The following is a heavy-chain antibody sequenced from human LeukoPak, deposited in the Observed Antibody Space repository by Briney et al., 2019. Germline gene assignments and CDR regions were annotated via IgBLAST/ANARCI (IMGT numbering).Heavy chain of an antibody. CDR1: GGSFSGYY. J-gene: IGHJ4*02. Sequence: SETLSLTCAVYGGSFSGYYWSWIRQPPGKGLEWIGYIYYSGSTNYNPSLKSRVTISVDTSKNQFSLKLSSVTAADTAVYYCAREGSSSDPGGDYFDYWGQGTLVTVSS. CDR3: AREGSSSDPGGDYFDY. D-gene: IGHD2-2*01. CDR2: IYYSGST. V-gene: IGHV4-59*01.